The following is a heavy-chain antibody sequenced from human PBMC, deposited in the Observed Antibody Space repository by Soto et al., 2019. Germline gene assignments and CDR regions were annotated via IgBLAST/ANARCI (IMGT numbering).Heavy chain of an antibody. CDR2: ISDDGSDK. J-gene: IGHJ4*02. CDR1: GLTFSTYT. CDR3: SGMNRSGYSFDF. V-gene: IGHV3-30*14. Sequence: QVQLVESGGGVVQPGKSLRLSCAASGLTFSTYTLHWVRQAPGKGLEWVALISDDGSDKFYADSVKGRFIISRDNSKSALYLQMNSLRTEDTAVYYCSGMNRSGYSFDFWGQGTLVTVSS. D-gene: IGHD3-22*01.